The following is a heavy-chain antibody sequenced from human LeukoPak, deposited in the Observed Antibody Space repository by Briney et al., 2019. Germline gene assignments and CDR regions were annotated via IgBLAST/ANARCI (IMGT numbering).Heavy chain of an antibody. CDR2: IYNSGTT. J-gene: IGHJ4*02. CDR3: ANGQQWLAFDS. Sequence: SETLSLTCTVSGGSVSSYYWSWIRQPPGKGLEWIGNIYNSGTTNYNPSLKSRVTISVDTSKNQFSLILSSVTAADTAVYYCANGQQWLAFDSWGQGTLVTVSS. V-gene: IGHV4-59*08. D-gene: IGHD6-19*01. CDR1: GGSVSSYY.